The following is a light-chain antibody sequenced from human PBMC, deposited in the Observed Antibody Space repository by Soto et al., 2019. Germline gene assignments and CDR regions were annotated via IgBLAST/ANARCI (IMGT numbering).Light chain of an antibody. Sequence: DIVMTQSPGTLSLSPGERATLSCRASQTVSSSFLAWYQQKPGQAPRLFIYGASSRATGIPDRFSGSGSGTDFTLTIGRLEPEDFAVYYCQQYGTLPITFGQGTRLEIK. CDR2: GAS. CDR1: QTVSSSF. J-gene: IGKJ5*01. V-gene: IGKV3-20*01. CDR3: QQYGTLPIT.